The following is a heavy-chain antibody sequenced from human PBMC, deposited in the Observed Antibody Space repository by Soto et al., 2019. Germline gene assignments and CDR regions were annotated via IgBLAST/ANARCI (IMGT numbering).Heavy chain of an antibody. CDR2: INHSGST. J-gene: IGHJ3*02. D-gene: IGHD2-15*01. Sequence: SETLSLTCAVYGGSFSGYYWSWIRQPPGKGLEWIGEINHSGSTNYNPSLKSRVTISVDTSKNQFSLKLSSVTAADTAVYYCAREIVVVVAATLTAFDIWGQGTMVTVSS. CDR1: GGSFSGYY. CDR3: AREIVVVVAATLTAFDI. V-gene: IGHV4-34*01.